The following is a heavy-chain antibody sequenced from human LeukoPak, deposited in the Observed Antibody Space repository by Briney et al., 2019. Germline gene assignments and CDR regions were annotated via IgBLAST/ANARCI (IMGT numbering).Heavy chain of an antibody. D-gene: IGHD3-10*01. Sequence: ASVKVSCKASGYTFTGYYMHWVRQAPGQGLEWMGWINPNSGGTNYAQKFQGRVTMTRDTSISTAYMELSRLRSDDTAVYYCARPGEWWFGDSTFWFDPWGQGTLVTVSS. CDR3: ARPGEWWFGDSTFWFDP. CDR1: GYTFTGYY. V-gene: IGHV1-2*02. CDR2: INPNSGGT. J-gene: IGHJ5*02.